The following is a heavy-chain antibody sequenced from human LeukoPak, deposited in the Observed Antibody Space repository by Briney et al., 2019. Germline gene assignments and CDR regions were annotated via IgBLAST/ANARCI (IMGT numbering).Heavy chain of an antibody. CDR1: GYTFTGYY. J-gene: IGHJ4*02. CDR3: ARSVDSSGYYLYYFDY. Sequence: GASVKVSCKASGYTFTGYYMHWVRQAPGQGLEWMGWINPNSGGTNYAQKFQGRVTMTRDTSISTAYMELSRLRSDDTAVYYCARSVDSSGYYLYYFDYWGQGTLVTVSS. CDR2: INPNSGGT. D-gene: IGHD3-22*01. V-gene: IGHV1-2*02.